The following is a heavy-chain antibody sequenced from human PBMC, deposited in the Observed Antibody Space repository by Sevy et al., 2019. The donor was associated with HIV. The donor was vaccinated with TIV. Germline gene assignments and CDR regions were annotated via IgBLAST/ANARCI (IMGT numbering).Heavy chain of an antibody. J-gene: IGHJ3*02. CDR3: TTRERELRARGAFDI. Sequence: GGSLRLSCAASGFTFSNAWMSWVRQAPGKGLEWVGRIKSKTDGGTTDYAAPVKGRFTISRDDSKNTLYLQMNSLKTEDTAVYYCTTRERELRARGAFDIWGQGTMVTVSS. D-gene: IGHD1-7*01. CDR1: GFTFSNAW. CDR2: IKSKTDGGTT. V-gene: IGHV3-15*01.